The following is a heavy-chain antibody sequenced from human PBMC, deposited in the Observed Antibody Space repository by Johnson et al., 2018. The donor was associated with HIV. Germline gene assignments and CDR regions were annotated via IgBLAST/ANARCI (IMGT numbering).Heavy chain of an antibody. CDR3: ARGRYYDSSGYESGAFDI. CDR1: GFTFGNYW. CDR2: INQDGSEK. J-gene: IGHJ3*02. V-gene: IGHV3-7*04. Sequence: VQLVESGGGLVQPGGSLRLSCAASGFTFGNYWMSWVRQAPGKGLEWVANINQDGSEKYDVDSVKGRFTISRDNAKNATYLQMNSLRAEDTAVYYCARGRYYDSSGYESGAFDIWGQGTMVTVSS. D-gene: IGHD3-22*01.